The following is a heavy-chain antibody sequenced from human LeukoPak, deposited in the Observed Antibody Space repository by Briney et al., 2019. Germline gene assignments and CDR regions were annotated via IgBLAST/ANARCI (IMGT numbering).Heavy chain of an antibody. V-gene: IGHV1-69*06. Sequence: SVKVSCKASGGTFSSYAISWVRQAPGQGLEWVGGIIPIFGTANYAQKFQGRVTITADKSTSTAYMELSSLRSEETAVYYCARDRAYSSSWYWFDPWGQGALVTVSS. J-gene: IGHJ5*02. CDR2: IIPIFGTA. D-gene: IGHD6-13*01. CDR1: GGTFSSYA. CDR3: ARDRAYSSSWYWFDP.